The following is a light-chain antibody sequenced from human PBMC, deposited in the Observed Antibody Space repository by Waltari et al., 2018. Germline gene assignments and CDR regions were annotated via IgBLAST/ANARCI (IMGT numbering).Light chain of an antibody. CDR3: QQYDNLPT. V-gene: IGKV1-33*01. Sequence: DIQMTQSPSSLSASVGDRVTITCQASQDISNYLNWYQQKPGKAPKLLSYDASNLETGVPSRFCGSGSWTDFTFTISSLQPEDIATYYCQQYDNLPTFGQGTRLEIK. J-gene: IGKJ5*01. CDR1: QDISNY. CDR2: DAS.